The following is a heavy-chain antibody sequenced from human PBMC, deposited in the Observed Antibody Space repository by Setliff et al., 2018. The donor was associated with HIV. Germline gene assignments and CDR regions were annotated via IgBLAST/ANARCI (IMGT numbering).Heavy chain of an antibody. Sequence: ASVKVSCKTSGYTFTTYGISWVRQAPGQGLEWIGWISGDNGNTNYAQKFQGRVTITADESTSTDYMELSSLTSEDTAVYYCARAREMATINYFYYYMDVWGKGTTVTVSS. CDR2: ISGDNGNT. V-gene: IGHV1-18*01. J-gene: IGHJ6*03. CDR1: GYTFTTYG. D-gene: IGHD5-12*01. CDR3: ARAREMATINYFYYYMDV.